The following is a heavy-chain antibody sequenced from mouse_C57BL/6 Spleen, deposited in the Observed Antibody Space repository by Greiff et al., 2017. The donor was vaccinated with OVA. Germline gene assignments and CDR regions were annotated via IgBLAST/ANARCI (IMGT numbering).Heavy chain of an antibody. Sequence: EVMLVESGGGLVQPKGSLKLSCAASGFTFNTYAMHWVRQAPGKGLEWVARIRSKSSNYATYYADSVKDRFTISRDDSQSMLYLQMNKLKTEDTAMYYCVREEEYYYGSSWGYFDVWGTGTTVTVSS. CDR1: GFTFNTYA. V-gene: IGHV10-3*01. J-gene: IGHJ1*03. CDR3: VREEEYYYGSSWGYFDV. D-gene: IGHD1-1*01. CDR2: IRSKSSNYAT.